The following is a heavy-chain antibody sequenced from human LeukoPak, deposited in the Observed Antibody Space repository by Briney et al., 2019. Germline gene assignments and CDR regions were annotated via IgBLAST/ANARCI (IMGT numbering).Heavy chain of an antibody. Sequence: GGSLRLSCAASGFTFSSYSMNWVRQAPGKGLEWVSSISSSSSYIYYADSVEGRFTISRDNAKNSLYLQMNSLRAEDTAVYYCARARRIAVAGPLLDWGQGTLVTVSS. CDR2: ISSSSSYI. V-gene: IGHV3-21*01. D-gene: IGHD6-19*01. CDR1: GFTFSSYS. CDR3: ARARRIAVAGPLLD. J-gene: IGHJ4*02.